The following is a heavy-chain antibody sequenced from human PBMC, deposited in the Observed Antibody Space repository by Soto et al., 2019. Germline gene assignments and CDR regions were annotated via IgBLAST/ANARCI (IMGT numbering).Heavy chain of an antibody. V-gene: IGHV4-4*02. D-gene: IGHD2-15*01. J-gene: IGHJ5*02. CDR1: GGSISSSNW. Sequence: PSETLSLTCAVSGGSISSSNWWSWVRQPPGKGLEWIGEIYHSGSTTYNPSLKNRVTISVDTSKNQFSLKLSSVTAADTAACYCARDVGLCSGGSCYRWFGPWGQRILVTV. CDR2: IYHSGST. CDR3: ARDVGLCSGGSCYRWFGP.